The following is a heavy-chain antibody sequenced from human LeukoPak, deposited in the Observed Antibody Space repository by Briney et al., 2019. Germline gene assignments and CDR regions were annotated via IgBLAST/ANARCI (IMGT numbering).Heavy chain of an antibody. Sequence: SGRSLRLSCAASGFTFSSYAMSWVRQAPGKGLEWVSAISGSGGSTYYADSVKGRLTISRDNSKNTLYLQMSSLRAEDTAVYYCAKVVYCGGDCYSAAFDIWGQGTMVTVSS. J-gene: IGHJ3*02. CDR3: AKVVYCGGDCYSAAFDI. CDR1: GFTFSSYA. D-gene: IGHD2-21*01. CDR2: ISGSGGST. V-gene: IGHV3-23*01.